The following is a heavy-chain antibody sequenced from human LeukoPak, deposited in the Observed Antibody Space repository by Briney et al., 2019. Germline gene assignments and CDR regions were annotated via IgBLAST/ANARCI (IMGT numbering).Heavy chain of an antibody. Sequence: ASVKVSCKASGYTFTGYYMHWVRQARGQGSEGMGWINPNSGGKKYAEKFQGRDTITRETAMSRAYMEERRVRYCYTAVYYCARDLLQLYGYWGQGTLVTVSS. J-gene: IGHJ4*02. CDR1: GYTFTGYY. V-gene: IGHV1-2*02. D-gene: IGHD5-18*01. CDR2: INPNSGGK. CDR3: ARDLLQLYGY.